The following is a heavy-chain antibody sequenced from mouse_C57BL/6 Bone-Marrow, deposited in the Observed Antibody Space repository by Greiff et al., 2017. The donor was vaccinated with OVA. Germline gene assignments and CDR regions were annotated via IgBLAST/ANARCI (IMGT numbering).Heavy chain of an antibody. CDR1: GFTFSDYY. V-gene: IGHV5-12*01. D-gene: IGHD2-1*01. J-gene: IGHJ3*01. CDR2: ISNGGGST. Sequence: DVKLVESGGGLVQPGGSLKLSCAASGFTFSDYYMYWVRQTPEKRLEWVAYISNGGGSTYYPDTVKGRFTISRDNAKNTLYLQMSRLKSEDTAMYYCARRGYGNSLAYWGQGTLVTVSA. CDR3: ARRGYGNSLAY.